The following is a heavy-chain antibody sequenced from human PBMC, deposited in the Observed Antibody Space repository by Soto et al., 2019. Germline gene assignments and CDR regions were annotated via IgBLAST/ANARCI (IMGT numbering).Heavy chain of an antibody. J-gene: IGHJ6*02. CDR1: GYTFTSYG. Sequence: ASVKVSCKASGYTFTSYGMSWVRQAPGQGLEWMGWISAYNGNTNYAQKLQGRVTMTTDTSTSTAYMELRSLRSDDTAVYYCARDHSSSWYYVYYYYGMDVWGQGTTVTVSS. D-gene: IGHD6-13*01. V-gene: IGHV1-18*04. CDR3: ARDHSSSWYYVYYYYGMDV. CDR2: ISAYNGNT.